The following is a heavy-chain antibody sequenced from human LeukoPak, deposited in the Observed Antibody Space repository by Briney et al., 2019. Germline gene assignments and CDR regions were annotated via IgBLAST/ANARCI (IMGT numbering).Heavy chain of an antibody. Sequence: ASVKVSCKASGYTFTSYGISWVRQAPGQGLGWMGWISAYNGNTNYAQKLQGRVTMTTDTSTSTAYMELRSLRSDDTAVYYCARELTIYGDYGHYYHYMDVWGKGTTVTISS. CDR3: ARELTIYGDYGHYYHYMDV. J-gene: IGHJ6*03. CDR2: ISAYNGNT. V-gene: IGHV1-18*01. CDR1: GYTFTSYG. D-gene: IGHD4-17*01.